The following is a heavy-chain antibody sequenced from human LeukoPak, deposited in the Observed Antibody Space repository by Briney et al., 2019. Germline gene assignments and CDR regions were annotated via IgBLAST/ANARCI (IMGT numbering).Heavy chain of an antibody. CDR2: IYYSGNT. CDR1: GVSISSSGYY. CDR3: ARRLVGAPEGFDQRD. J-gene: IGHJ4*02. D-gene: IGHD1-26*01. V-gene: IGHV4-39*01. Sequence: PSETLSLTCTVSGVSISSSGYYWGWIRQPPGKGLEWIGSIYYSGNTYYNPSLKSRVTISVDTSKNQFSLKMSSLTAADTAVYYCARRLVGAPEGFDQRDWGQGTLVTVSS.